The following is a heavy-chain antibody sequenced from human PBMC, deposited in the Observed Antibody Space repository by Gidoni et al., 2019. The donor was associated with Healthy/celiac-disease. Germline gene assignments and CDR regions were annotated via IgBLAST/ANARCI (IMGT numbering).Heavy chain of an antibody. J-gene: IGHJ4*02. CDR3: ARGLRRVGKELAY. D-gene: IGHD3-10*01. CDR1: GGSFSGYY. V-gene: IGHV4-34*01. Sequence: QVQLQQWGAGLLKPSETLSLTCAVYGGSFSGYYWSWIRQPPGKGLEWIGEINHSGSTNYNPSLKSRVTISVDTSKNQFSLKLSSVTAADTAVYYCARGLRRVGKELAYWGQGTLVTVSS. CDR2: INHSGST.